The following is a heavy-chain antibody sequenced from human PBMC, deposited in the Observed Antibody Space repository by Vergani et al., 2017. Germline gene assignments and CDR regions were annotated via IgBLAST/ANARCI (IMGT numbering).Heavy chain of an antibody. Sequence: QVQLVESGGGLVKPGGSLRLSCAASGFTFSDYYMSWIRQAPGKGLEWVSYISSSGSTIYYADSVKGRFTISRDNAKNSLYLQMNSLRAEDTAVYYCARDGDSSSSRLYYYYYGMDVWGQGTTVTVSS. CDR2: ISSSGSTI. V-gene: IGHV3-11*01. J-gene: IGHJ6*02. CDR3: ARDGDSSSSRLYYYYYGMDV. CDR1: GFTFSDYY. D-gene: IGHD6-6*01.